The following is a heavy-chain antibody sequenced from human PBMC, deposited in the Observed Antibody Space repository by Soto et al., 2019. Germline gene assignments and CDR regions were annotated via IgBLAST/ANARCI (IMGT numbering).Heavy chain of an antibody. CDR1: GFTFTIFA. D-gene: IGHD7-27*01. CDR3: AKEVSLGSTVDLGY. Sequence: EVQLLESGGDLVQPGGSLRLSCAASGFTFTIFAMSWVRQSPGKGLEWVSTISGSGGSTYYADAVKGRFTISRDNSMGTLYLQMKILRVEDTAIYYCAKEVSLGSTVDLGYWGQGTLVTVSS. J-gene: IGHJ4*02. CDR2: ISGSGGST. V-gene: IGHV3-23*01.